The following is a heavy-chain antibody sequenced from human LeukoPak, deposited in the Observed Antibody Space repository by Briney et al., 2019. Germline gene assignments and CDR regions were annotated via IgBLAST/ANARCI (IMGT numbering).Heavy chain of an antibody. V-gene: IGHV3-23*01. J-gene: IGHJ4*02. Sequence: GGTLRLSCAASGFTFSSYGMSWVRQAPGKGLEWVSAISGSGGSTYYADSVKGRFTISRDNSKNTLYLQMNSLRAEDTAVYYCASRRDGYNLPFDYWGQGTLVTVSS. CDR2: ISGSGGST. D-gene: IGHD5-24*01. CDR1: GFTFSSYG. CDR3: ASRRDGYNLPFDY.